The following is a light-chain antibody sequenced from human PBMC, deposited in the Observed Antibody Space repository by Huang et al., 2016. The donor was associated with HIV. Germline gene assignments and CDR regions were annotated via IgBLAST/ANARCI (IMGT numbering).Light chain of an antibody. CDR2: DAS. J-gene: IGKJ5*01. V-gene: IGKV3-11*01. CDR1: QSVSTF. CDR3: QQHSYWPIT. Sequence: DIVLTQSPATLSLSPGERATVSCRASQSVSTFLAWYQHKPGQAPRLLIFDASNRASGVPARFSGTGSGTDFTLTISSLEPSDVAFYYCQQHSYWPITFGRGTRLEI.